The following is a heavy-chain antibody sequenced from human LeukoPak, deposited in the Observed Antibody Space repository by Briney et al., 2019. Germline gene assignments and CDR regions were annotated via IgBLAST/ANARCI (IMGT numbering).Heavy chain of an antibody. CDR3: ARCSPGDSSNFYAVLQY. D-gene: IGHD3-22*01. CDR1: GGTFSSYA. J-gene: IGHJ4*02. CDR2: IVPVFGTT. Sequence: SVKVSCKASGGTFSSYAVSWVRLTPGQGLEWLGGIVPVFGTTTYAQKFQAKVTMTADKSTNTAYLEISSLTSDDTAVYYCARCSPGDSSNFYAVLQYWGQGTQVTVST. V-gene: IGHV1-69*06.